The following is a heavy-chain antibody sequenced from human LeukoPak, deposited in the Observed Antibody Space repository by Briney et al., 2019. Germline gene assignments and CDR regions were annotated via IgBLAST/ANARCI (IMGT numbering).Heavy chain of an antibody. CDR3: ARERGVGGDHGYYFYY. CDR2: ISAYNGNT. D-gene: IGHD1-26*01. CDR1: GYTFTSYG. J-gene: IGHJ4*02. Sequence: GASVKVSCKASGYTFTSYGISWVRQAPGQGLEWVGWISAYNGNTNHAQKLQGRVTMTTDTSTNTAYMELRSLRSDDTAVYYCARERGVGGDHGYYFYYWGQGTLVTVSS. V-gene: IGHV1-18*01.